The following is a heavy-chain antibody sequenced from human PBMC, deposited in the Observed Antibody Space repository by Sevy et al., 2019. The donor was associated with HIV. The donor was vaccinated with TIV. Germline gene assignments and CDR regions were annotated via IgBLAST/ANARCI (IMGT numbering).Heavy chain of an antibody. Sequence: ASVKVSCKASGYTFTGDYLHWVRQAPGQGLEWMGRVYPNSGGTNYAQKFQGRVTVTRDTSISTAYMKLNRLTSDDPAVYYCAGDGGGGTTNSGMDVWGQGTTVTVSS. CDR1: GYTFTGDY. J-gene: IGHJ6*02. V-gene: IGHV1-2*06. CDR2: VYPNSGGT. CDR3: AGDGGGGTTNSGMDV. D-gene: IGHD1-7*01.